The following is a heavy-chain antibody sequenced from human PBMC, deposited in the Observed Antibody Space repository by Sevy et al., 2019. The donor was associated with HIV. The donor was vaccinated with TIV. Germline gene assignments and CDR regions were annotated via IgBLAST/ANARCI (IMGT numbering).Heavy chain of an antibody. J-gene: IGHJ6*02. D-gene: IGHD3-10*01. V-gene: IGHV3-49*03. CDR2: IRSKVYGETR. CDR1: GFKFGDYV. Sequence: GGSLRLSCRASGFKFGDYVMIWFRQAPGKGLDWVGFIRSKVYGETREYAAAVKGRVTISRDDSKGIAYLQMNSLKTEDTARYFCTRARYYYDSGSYYGMDVWGRGTTVTVSS. CDR3: TRARYYYDSGSYYGMDV.